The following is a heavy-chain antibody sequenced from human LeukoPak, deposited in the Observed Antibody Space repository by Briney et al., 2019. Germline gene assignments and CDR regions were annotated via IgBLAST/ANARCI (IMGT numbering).Heavy chain of an antibody. V-gene: IGHV3-7*03. CDR1: RFTFSHYC. CDR3: ARVAAGDYPDY. Sequence: GGSLRLSCAASRFTFSHYCMSWVRQAPGEGLEWVDNIKEDGSEKYYVDSVKGRFPISRDKAKNSRYLQMNSLRAEATAVYYCARVAAGDYPDYWGQGTLVTVSS. D-gene: IGHD7-27*01. CDR2: IKEDGSEK. J-gene: IGHJ4*02.